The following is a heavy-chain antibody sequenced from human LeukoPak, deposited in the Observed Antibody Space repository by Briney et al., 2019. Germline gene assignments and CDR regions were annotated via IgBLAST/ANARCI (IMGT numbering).Heavy chain of an antibody. V-gene: IGHV4-39*07. CDR2: IYYSGST. D-gene: IGHD6-13*01. CDR1: GGSISSSNYY. J-gene: IGHJ4*02. Sequence: SETLSLTCTVSGGSISSSNYYWGWIRQPPGKGLEWIGSIYYSGSTYYSPSLKSRVTISVDKSKDQFSLKLSSVTAADTAVYYCAGQNPYEYSSSPSLYWGQGTLVTVSS. CDR3: AGQNPYEYSSSPSLY.